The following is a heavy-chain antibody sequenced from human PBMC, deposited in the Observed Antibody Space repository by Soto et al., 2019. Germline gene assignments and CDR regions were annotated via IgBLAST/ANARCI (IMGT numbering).Heavy chain of an antibody. CDR3: AKEEGGCSSTSCNLYYYYYMDV. V-gene: IGHV3-66*01. CDR1: GFTVSYNS. Sequence: EVQLVESGGGLVQPGGSLRLSCAASGFTVSYNSMSWVRQAPGKGLEWVSVIYRGGDTFYADSVKGRFTISRDNSKNTLYLQMNSLRAEDTAVYYCAKEEGGCSSTSCNLYYYYYMDVWGKGTTVTVSS. J-gene: IGHJ6*03. CDR2: IYRGGDT. D-gene: IGHD2-2*01.